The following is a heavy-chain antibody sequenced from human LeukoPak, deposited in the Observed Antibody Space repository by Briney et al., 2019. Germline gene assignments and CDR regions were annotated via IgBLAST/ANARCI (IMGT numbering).Heavy chain of an antibody. Sequence: PSETLSLTCTVSGGSIRSTSYYWGWIRQPPGKGLEWLGSVHYSGSTYDNPSLKSRVTISVDTSKNQLSLKLISVTAADTAVYYCARRSTVAGRGRFDPWGQGTLVTVSS. D-gene: IGHD6-19*01. V-gene: IGHV4-39*01. CDR3: ARRSTVAGRGRFDP. CDR1: GGSIRSTSYY. CDR2: VHYSGST. J-gene: IGHJ5*02.